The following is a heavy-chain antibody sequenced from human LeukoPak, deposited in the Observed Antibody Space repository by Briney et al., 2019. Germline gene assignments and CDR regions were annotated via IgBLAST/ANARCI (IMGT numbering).Heavy chain of an antibody. CDR2: IYYSGST. CDR1: GGSISSSSYY. Sequence: SETLSLTCTVSGGSISSSSYYWGWIRQPPGKGLEWIGSIYYSGSTYYNPSLKSRVTISVDTSKNQFSLKLSSVTAADTAVYYCARHLGYSYGVLSYWGQGTLVTVSS. J-gene: IGHJ4*02. V-gene: IGHV4-39*01. D-gene: IGHD5-18*01. CDR3: ARHLGYSYGVLSY.